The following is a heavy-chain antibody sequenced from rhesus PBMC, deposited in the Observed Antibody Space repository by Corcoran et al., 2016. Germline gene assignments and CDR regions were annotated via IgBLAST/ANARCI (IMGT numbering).Heavy chain of an antibody. D-gene: IGHD6-37*01. V-gene: IGHV5-43*02. CDR1: GYSFTTSW. CDR2: IYPGDYET. Sequence: EVQLSQSGAEVKSPGESLRISCNTSGYSFTTSWSSRVRQMPGKGLEWMGRIYPGDYETKYDPSFQGHVTISTDKSIRTTYLQWSSLKDSDTATYYCAKKGGLYYFDYWGQGVLVTVSS. CDR3: AKKGGLYYFDY. J-gene: IGHJ4*01.